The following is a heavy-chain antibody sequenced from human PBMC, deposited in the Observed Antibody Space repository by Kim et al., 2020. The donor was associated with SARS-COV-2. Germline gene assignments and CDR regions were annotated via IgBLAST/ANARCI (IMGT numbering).Heavy chain of an antibody. Sequence: ASVKVSCKASGYTFTSYGISWVRQAPGQGLEWMGWISAYNGNTNYAQKLQGRVTMTTDTSTSTAYMELRSLRPDDTAVYYCARGGRLYCSGGSCYSSDYYYGMDVWGQGTTVTVSS. D-gene: IGHD2-15*01. J-gene: IGHJ6*02. CDR3: ARGGRLYCSGGSCYSSDYYYGMDV. CDR1: GYTFTSYG. CDR2: ISAYNGNT. V-gene: IGHV1-18*01.